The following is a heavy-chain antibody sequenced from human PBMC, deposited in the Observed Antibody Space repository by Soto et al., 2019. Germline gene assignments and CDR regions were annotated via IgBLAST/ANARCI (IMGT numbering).Heavy chain of an antibody. CDR2: INAGNGNT. CDR3: ARVLYYGSSGFVY. J-gene: IGHJ4*02. Sequence: ASVKVSCKASGYTFTSYAMHWVRQAPGQRLEWMRWINAGNGNTKYSQKFQGRDTITRDTSASTAYMEQSSLRSEDPAVYYCARVLYYGSSGFVYWGQGILVTVSS. D-gene: IGHD3-22*01. CDR1: GYTFTSYA. V-gene: IGHV1-3*01.